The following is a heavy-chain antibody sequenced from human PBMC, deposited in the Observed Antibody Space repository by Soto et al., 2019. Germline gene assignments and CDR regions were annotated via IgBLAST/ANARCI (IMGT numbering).Heavy chain of an antibody. CDR1: GFTFSSYG. D-gene: IGHD3-10*01. CDR2: IWYDGSNK. V-gene: IGHV3-33*01. Sequence: QVQLVESGGGVVQPGRSLRLSCAASGFTFSSYGMHWVRQAPGKGLEWVAVIWYDGSNKYYADSVKGRFTISRDNSKNTLYLQMNSLRAEDTAVYYCARDPAWFGESKPPIPYWFDPWGQGTLVTVSS. J-gene: IGHJ5*02. CDR3: ARDPAWFGESKPPIPYWFDP.